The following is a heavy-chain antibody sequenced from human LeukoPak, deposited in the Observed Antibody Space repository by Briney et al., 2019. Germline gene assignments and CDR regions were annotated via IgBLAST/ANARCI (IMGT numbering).Heavy chain of an antibody. CDR3: ARFVAVAALDY. D-gene: IGHD6-19*01. CDR1: GGSISSYY. CDR2: MYYSGGT. V-gene: IGHV4-59*08. Sequence: SETLSLTCTVSGGSISSYYWSWIRQPPGKGLEWIAYMYYSGGTNYNPSLKSRVTISVDTSKNQFSLKLSSVTAADTAVYYCARFVAVAALDYWGQGTLVTVSS. J-gene: IGHJ4*02.